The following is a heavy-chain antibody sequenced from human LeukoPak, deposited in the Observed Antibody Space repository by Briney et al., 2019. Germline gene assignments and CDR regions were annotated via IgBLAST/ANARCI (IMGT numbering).Heavy chain of an antibody. Sequence: PTKTLSLTCTVSGGSISSSSYYWGWIRRPPGKGLEWIGSICYSGSTYYNPSLKSRVTISVDTSKNQFSLKLSSVTAADTAVYYCARHAYSYGLNWFDPWGQGTLVTVSA. CDR2: ICYSGST. J-gene: IGHJ5*02. D-gene: IGHD5-18*01. CDR1: GGSISSSSYY. V-gene: IGHV4-39*01. CDR3: ARHAYSYGLNWFDP.